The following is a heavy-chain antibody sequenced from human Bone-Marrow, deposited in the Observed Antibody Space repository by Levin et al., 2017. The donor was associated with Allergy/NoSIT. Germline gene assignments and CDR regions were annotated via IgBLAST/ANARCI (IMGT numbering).Heavy chain of an antibody. J-gene: IGHJ5*01. V-gene: IGHV4-31*03. Sequence: LRLSCTVSGGSISGSGGGYYWSWIRQHPRKGLEWIGYIYYRGATYYNPSLQSRVSISVDTSENQFSLNLNSMTAADTAVYYCARARAAAGKAWFDSWGQGMLVTVSS. CDR2: IYYRGAT. CDR1: GGSISGSGGGYY. D-gene: IGHD6-13*01. CDR3: ARARAAAGKAWFDS.